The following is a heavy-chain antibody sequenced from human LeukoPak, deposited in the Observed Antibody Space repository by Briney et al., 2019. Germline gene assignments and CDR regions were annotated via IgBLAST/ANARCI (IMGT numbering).Heavy chain of an antibody. V-gene: IGHV1-18*01. D-gene: IGHD2-2*01. CDR1: GYAFTNYA. J-gene: IGHJ4*02. Sequence: APVKVSCKASGYAFTNYAISWVRQAPGQGLEWMGWISVYNGNTNYAQKLQGRVTMTADTSTTTAYMELRSLRSDDTAVYYCASGYCSSATCRRFDYWGQGALVTVSS. CDR3: ASGYCSSATCRRFDY. CDR2: ISVYNGNT.